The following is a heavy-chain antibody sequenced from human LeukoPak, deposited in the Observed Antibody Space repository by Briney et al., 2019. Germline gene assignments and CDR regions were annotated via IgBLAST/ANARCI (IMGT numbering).Heavy chain of an antibody. CDR2: INPSGGST. CDR3: ARDRALVLRYLGVEYGMDV. D-gene: IGHD3-9*01. J-gene: IGHJ6*02. CDR1: GYTFTGYY. Sequence: GASVKVSCKASGYTFTGYYMHWVRQAPGQGLEWMGRINPSGGSTSYAQKFQGRVTMTRDTSTSTVYMELSSLRSEDTAVYYCARDRALVLRYLGVEYGMDVWGQGTTVTVSS. V-gene: IGHV1-46*01.